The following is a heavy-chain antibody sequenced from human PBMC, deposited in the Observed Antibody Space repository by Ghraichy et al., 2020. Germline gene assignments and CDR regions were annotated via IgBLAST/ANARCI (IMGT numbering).Heavy chain of an antibody. V-gene: IGHV1-46*01. CDR3: ARGLASGWYQFLGYAFDI. CDR2: INPSGGST. CDR1: GYTFTSYY. J-gene: IGHJ3*02. D-gene: IGHD6-19*01. Sequence: ASVKVSCKASGYTFTSYYMHWVRQAPGQGLEWMGIINPSGGSTSYAQKFQGRVTMTRDTSTSTVYMELSSLRSEDTAVYYCARGLASGWYQFLGYAFDIWGQGTMVTVSS.